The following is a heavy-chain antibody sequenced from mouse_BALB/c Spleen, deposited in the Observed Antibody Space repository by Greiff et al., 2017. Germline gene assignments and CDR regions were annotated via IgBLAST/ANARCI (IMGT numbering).Heavy chain of an antibody. CDR2: LWSGGST. D-gene: IGHD2-14*01. J-gene: IGHJ4*01. V-gene: IGHV2-2*02. CDR1: GFSLTSYG. CDR3: ARRGAYYRYDEGMDY. Sequence: VQVVESGPGLVQPSQSLSITCTVSGFSLTSYGVHWVRQSPGKGLEWLGVLWSGGSTDYNAAFISRLSISKDNSKSQVFFKMNSLQANDTAIYYCARRGAYYRYDEGMDYWGQGTSVTVSS.